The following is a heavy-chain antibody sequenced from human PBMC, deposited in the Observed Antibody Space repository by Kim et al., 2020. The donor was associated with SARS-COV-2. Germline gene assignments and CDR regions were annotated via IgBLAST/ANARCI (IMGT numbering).Heavy chain of an antibody. V-gene: IGHV3-48*02. CDR1: GFPFSGYT. CDR3: AREESGTGCTSTTCYSHGMDV. J-gene: IGHJ6*02. D-gene: IGHD2-2*02. Sequence: GGSLRLSCAASGFPFSGYTMNWVRQTPERGLEWISYISSSGTTIYYANSVKGRFTVSRDNAKNSQYLQMNNLRDEDTAIYYCAREESGTGCTSTTCYSHGMDVWGQGTTVIVS. CDR2: ISSSGTTI.